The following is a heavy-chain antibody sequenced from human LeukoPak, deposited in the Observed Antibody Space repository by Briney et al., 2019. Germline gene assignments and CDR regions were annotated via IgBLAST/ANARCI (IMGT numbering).Heavy chain of an antibody. CDR1: GFTCSTYG. CDR3: AKGNYGGDGY. V-gene: IGHV3-30*02. CDR2: IRSDGNTK. J-gene: IGHJ4*02. D-gene: IGHD4-23*01. Sequence: GGSLRLSCEASGFTCSTYGMHWVRQAPGMGLEWVAVIRSDGNTKYYADSVKGRFTISRDNSKNTVYLQMSSLRAEDTAVYYCAKGNYGGDGYWGQGTLVTVSS.